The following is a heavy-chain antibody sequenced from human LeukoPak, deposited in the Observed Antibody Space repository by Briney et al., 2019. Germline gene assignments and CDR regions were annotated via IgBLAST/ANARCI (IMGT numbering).Heavy chain of an antibody. CDR1: GFTFSSYA. D-gene: IGHD6-6*01. CDR2: ISYDGSNK. Sequence: GGSLRLSCAASGFTFSSYAMHWVRQAPGKGLEWVAVISYDGSNKYYADSVKGRFTISRDNSKNTLYLQMNSLRAEDTAVYYCAREGESIAAHRYYFDYWGQGTLVTVSS. J-gene: IGHJ4*02. CDR3: AREGESIAAHRYYFDY. V-gene: IGHV3-30-3*01.